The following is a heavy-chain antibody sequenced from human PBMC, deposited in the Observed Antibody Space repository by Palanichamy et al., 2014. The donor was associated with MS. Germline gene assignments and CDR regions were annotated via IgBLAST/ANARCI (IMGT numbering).Heavy chain of an antibody. CDR2: ISSSSYI. V-gene: IGHV3-21*01. CDR3: ARLSGSHYAGFDY. Sequence: EVQLVESGGGLVKPGGSLRLSCAASGFTFSSYSMNWVRQAPGKGLEWVSSISSSSYIYYADSVKGRFTISRDNAKNSLYLQMNSLRAEDTAVYYCARLSGSHYAGFDYWGQGTLVTVSS. CDR1: GFTFSSYS. D-gene: IGHD1-26*01. J-gene: IGHJ4*02.